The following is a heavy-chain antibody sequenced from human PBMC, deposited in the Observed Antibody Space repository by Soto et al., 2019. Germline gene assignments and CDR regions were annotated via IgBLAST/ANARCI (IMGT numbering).Heavy chain of an antibody. CDR1: GGSISSGDYY. D-gene: IGHD3-22*01. CDR2: IYYSGST. V-gene: IGHV4-30-4*01. Sequence: TSETLSLTCTVSGGSISSGDYYWSWIRQPPGKGLEWIGYIYYSGSTYYNPSLKSRVTISVDTSKNQFSLKLSSVTAADTAVYYCARDYYDSSGYYYVDWFDPWGQGTQVTVSS. J-gene: IGHJ5*02. CDR3: ARDYYDSSGYYYVDWFDP.